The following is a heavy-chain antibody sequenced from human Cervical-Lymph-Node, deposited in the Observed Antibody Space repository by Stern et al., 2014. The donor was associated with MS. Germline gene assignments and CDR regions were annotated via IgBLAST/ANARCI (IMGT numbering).Heavy chain of an antibody. J-gene: IGHJ3*02. CDR1: GYTFTSYG. CDR3: ARGLLGSENAFDI. Sequence: LGESGAEVKTTWASVKVSCQASGYTFTSYGIRLVRQAPGQGLECMGWISAYNGNTNYAQKLQGRVTMTTDTSTSTAYMELRSLRSDDTAVYYCARGLLGSENAFDIWGQGTMVTVSS. V-gene: IGHV1-18*01. CDR2: ISAYNGNT. D-gene: IGHD2-15*01.